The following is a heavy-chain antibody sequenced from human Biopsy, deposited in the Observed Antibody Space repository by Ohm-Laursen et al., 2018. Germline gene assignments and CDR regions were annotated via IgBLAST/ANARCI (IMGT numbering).Heavy chain of an antibody. CDR1: GGTFSNYG. Sequence: KISCKAPGGTFSNYGVNWVRQAPGQGLEWLGGNIPILGTGNYAQKFQDRVTVAADTSTSTATMELRSLRSDDTAVYYCATKLTGYFHHWGQGTLVIVSS. D-gene: IGHD3-9*01. CDR2: NIPILGTG. CDR3: ATKLTGYFHH. J-gene: IGHJ1*01. V-gene: IGHV1-69*06.